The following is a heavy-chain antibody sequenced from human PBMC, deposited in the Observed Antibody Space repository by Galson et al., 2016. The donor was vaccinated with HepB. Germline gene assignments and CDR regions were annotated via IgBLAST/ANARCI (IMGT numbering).Heavy chain of an antibody. J-gene: IGHJ4*02. Sequence: KVSCKASGYRFGTYWVAWVRQMPGKVPEWMGIIYPGNSETFYSPSFQGQVTMSVDMSTSTAYLQWSSLKASDTAIYYCARCETGNYAGGFEHWGQGSLVTVSS. D-gene: IGHD1-7*01. V-gene: IGHV5-51*01. CDR2: IYPGNSET. CDR3: ARCETGNYAGGFEH. CDR1: GYRFGTYW.